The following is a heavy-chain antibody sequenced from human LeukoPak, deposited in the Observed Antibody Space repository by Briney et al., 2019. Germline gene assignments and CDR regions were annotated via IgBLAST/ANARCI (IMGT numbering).Heavy chain of an antibody. Sequence: ASVKVSCKASGYTFTSYYMHWVRQAPGQGLEWMGIINPSGGSTSYAQKFQGRVTMTRNTSISTAYMELSSLRSEDTAVYYCARGLYCSSTSCYMGDFDYWGQGTLVTVSS. CDR2: INPSGGST. D-gene: IGHD2-2*02. CDR1: GYTFTSYY. J-gene: IGHJ4*02. CDR3: ARGLYCSSTSCYMGDFDY. V-gene: IGHV1-46*01.